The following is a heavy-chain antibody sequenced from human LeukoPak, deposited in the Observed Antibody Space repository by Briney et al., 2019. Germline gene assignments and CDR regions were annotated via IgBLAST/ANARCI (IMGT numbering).Heavy chain of an antibody. CDR1: GGSISSSSYY. J-gene: IGHJ4*02. CDR3: ARLTAMVEYYFDY. D-gene: IGHD5-18*01. Sequence: PSETLSLTCTVSGGSISSSSYYWGWIRQPPGKGLEWIGSIYYSGSTYYNPSLKSRVTISVDTSKNQFSLKLSSVTAADTAVHYCARLTAMVEYYFDYWGQGTLVTVSS. V-gene: IGHV4-39*01. CDR2: IYYSGST.